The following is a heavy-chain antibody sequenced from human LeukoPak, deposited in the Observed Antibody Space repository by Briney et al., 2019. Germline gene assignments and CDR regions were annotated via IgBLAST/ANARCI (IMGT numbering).Heavy chain of an antibody. CDR2: IYYSGST. J-gene: IGHJ4*02. Sequence: SETLSLTCTVSGGSISSGDYYWSWIRQPPGKGLEWIGYIYYSGSTYYNPSLKSRVPISVDTSKNQFSLKLSSVTAADTAVYYCASVDTAMVGIDYWGQGTLVTVSS. CDR3: ASVDTAMVGIDY. V-gene: IGHV4-30-4*01. D-gene: IGHD5-18*01. CDR1: GGSISSGDYY.